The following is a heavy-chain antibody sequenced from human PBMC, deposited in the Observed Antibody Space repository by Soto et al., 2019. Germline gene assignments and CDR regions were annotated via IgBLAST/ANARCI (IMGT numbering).Heavy chain of an antibody. CDR3: TTWLTAHFDH. V-gene: IGHV3-23*01. CDR1: GFTFSSYT. Sequence: GGSLRLHCAASGFTFSSYTLNWVRRAPGKGLEWVATSSDRRTGNTPYSASVRGRFTLSRDYSRNILFLQMDSLRADDTALYYCTTWLTAHFDHWGRGTQVTVSS. D-gene: IGHD2-21*02. J-gene: IGHJ4*02. CDR2: SSDRRTGNT.